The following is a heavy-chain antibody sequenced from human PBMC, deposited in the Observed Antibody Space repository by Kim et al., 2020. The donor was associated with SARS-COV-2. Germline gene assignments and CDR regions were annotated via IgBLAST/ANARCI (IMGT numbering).Heavy chain of an antibody. V-gene: IGHV4-34*01. J-gene: IGHJ6*02. Sequence: YNPSLKSRVTISVDTSKNQFSLKLSSVTAADTAVYYCARIRGYYYGMDVWGQGTTVTVSS. CDR3: ARIRGYYYGMDV.